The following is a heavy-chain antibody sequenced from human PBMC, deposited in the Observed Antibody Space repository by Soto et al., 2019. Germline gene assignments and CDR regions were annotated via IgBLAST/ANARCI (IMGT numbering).Heavy chain of an antibody. CDR1: GGSIINDGYS. CDR3: VRRSPEDAFDI. Sequence: SETLSFTFAVSGGSIINDGYSWSWIRPPPGKGLQWIGHIYEGGNTYYTPSLESRVAISTDKSKNQFSLRLSSVTAADTAVYYCVRRSPEDAFDIWGQGTMVT. J-gene: IGHJ3*02. V-gene: IGHV4-30-2*01. CDR2: IYEGGNT.